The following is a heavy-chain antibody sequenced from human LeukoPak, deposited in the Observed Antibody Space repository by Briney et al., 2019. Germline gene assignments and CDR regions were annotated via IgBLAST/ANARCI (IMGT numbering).Heavy chain of an antibody. Sequence: SETLSLTCAVSGGSISSGGYSWSWIRQPPGKGLEWIGYVYHSGSTYYNPSLKSRVTISVDRSKSQFSLKLSSVTAADTAVYYCARRVPGAIYYYYYGMDVWGQGTTVTVSS. D-gene: IGHD2-2*02. CDR2: VYHSGST. CDR3: ARRVPGAIYYYYYGMDV. J-gene: IGHJ6*02. CDR1: GGSISSGGYS. V-gene: IGHV4-30-2*01.